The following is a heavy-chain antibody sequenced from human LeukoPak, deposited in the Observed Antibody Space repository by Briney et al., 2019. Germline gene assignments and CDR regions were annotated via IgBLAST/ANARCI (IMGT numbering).Heavy chain of an antibody. CDR2: INHSGST. CDR1: GGSFSGYY. CDR3: AGGQVDIVVVPAAIRRTGYFQH. D-gene: IGHD2-2*02. V-gene: IGHV4-34*01. J-gene: IGHJ1*01. Sequence: TSETLSLTCAVYGGSFSGYYWSWIRQPPGKGLEWIGEINHSGSTNYNPSLKSRVTISVDTSKNQFSLKLSSVTAADTAVYYCAGGQVDIVVVPAAIRRTGYFQHWGQGTLVTVSS.